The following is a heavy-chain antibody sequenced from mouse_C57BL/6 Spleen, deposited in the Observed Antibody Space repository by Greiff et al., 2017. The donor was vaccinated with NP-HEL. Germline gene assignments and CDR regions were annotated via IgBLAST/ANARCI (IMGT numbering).Heavy chain of an antibody. CDR3: ARAKSNYDWFAY. D-gene: IGHD2-5*01. Sequence: VQLQQSGAELARPGASVKLSCKASGYTFTSYGISWVKQRTGQGLEWIGEIYPRSGNTYYNEKFKGKATLTADKSSSTAYMALRSLTSEDSAVYFCARAKSNYDWFAYWGQGTLVTVSA. V-gene: IGHV1-81*01. J-gene: IGHJ3*01. CDR1: GYTFTSYG. CDR2: IYPRSGNT.